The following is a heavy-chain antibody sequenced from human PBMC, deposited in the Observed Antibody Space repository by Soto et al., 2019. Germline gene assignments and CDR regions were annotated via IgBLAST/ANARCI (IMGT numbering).Heavy chain of an antibody. Sequence: QVQLVESGGGVVQPGRSLRLSCAASGFTFSSYGMHWVRQAPGKGLEWVAVIWYDGSNKYYADSVKGRFTISRDNSKNTANLQTNSLGAEDTSVYYGGGAWFAPGGQRTLVSVSS. CDR1: GFTFSSYG. CDR2: IWYDGSNK. J-gene: IGHJ5*02. CDR3: GGAWFAP. V-gene: IGHV3-33*01.